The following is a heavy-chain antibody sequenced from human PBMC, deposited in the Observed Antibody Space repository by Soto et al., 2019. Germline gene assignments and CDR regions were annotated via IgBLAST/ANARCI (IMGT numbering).Heavy chain of an antibody. CDR3: AQSLWFRTQPEI. D-gene: IGHD5-18*01. Sequence: PSDTLALACSFYVLSFRNNYCTAFLQPPGKGLEWIGEISPSGTTKYIPSLKSRGTISVNTSRKQFFLKVTSVSAADTAVYYCAQSLWFRTQPEIWGKGNLV. CDR1: VLSFRNNY. J-gene: IGHJ4*02. CDR2: ISPSGTT. V-gene: IGHV4-34*01.